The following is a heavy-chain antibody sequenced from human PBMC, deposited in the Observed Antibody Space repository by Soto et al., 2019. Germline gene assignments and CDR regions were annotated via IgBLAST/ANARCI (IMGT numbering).Heavy chain of an antibody. V-gene: IGHV3-23*01. D-gene: IGHD3-3*01. CDR3: AKCFPDSKRITIFGVVIDSNLPYYYGMDV. CDR2: ISGSGGST. Sequence: PGGSLRLSCAASGFTFSSYAMSWVRQAPGKGLEWVSAISGSGGSTYYADSVKGRFTISRDNSKNTLYLQMNSLRAEDTAVYYCAKCFPDSKRITIFGVVIDSNLPYYYGMDVWGQGTTVTVSS. CDR1: GFTFSSYA. J-gene: IGHJ6*02.